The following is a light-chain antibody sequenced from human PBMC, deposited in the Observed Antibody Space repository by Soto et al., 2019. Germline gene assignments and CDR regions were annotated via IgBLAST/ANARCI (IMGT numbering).Light chain of an antibody. J-gene: IGLJ2*01. V-gene: IGLV2-14*01. CDR1: SSDVGGYDY. Sequence: QSVVTQPASVSGSPGQSITISCTETSSDVGGYDYVSWYQQYPGKAPRLIIYEVSSRPSGVSNRFSGSKSGNTASLTISGLRAEDEGDYFCSSFTGTSALILFGGGTKLTVL. CDR2: EVS. CDR3: SSFTGTSALIL.